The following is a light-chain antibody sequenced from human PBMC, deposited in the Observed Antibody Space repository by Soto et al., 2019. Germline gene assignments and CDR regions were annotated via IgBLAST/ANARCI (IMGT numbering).Light chain of an antibody. CDR2: DAS. CDR3: QQYENRPLT. CDR1: QIVGIK. Sequence: EIVMTQSPATLSVSPGERATLSCRASQIVGIKLAWYQQKPGQPPRLLIYDASTRATGLPASFSGSGSGTDFHLTISILQSEDFAVYYCQQYENRPLTFGQGTKVEIK. V-gene: IGKV3-15*01. J-gene: IGKJ1*01.